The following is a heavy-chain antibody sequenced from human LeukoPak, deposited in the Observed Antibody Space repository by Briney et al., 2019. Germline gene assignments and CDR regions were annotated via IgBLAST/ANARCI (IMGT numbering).Heavy chain of an antibody. CDR3: ANPRIAANTRYYFDY. Sequence: GGSLRLSCAASGFTFSSYAMSWVRQAPGKGLEWVSAISGSGGSTYYADSVKGRFTTSRDNSKNTLYLQMNSLRAEDTAVYYCANPRIAANTRYYFDYWGQGTLVTVSS. D-gene: IGHD6-13*01. J-gene: IGHJ4*02. V-gene: IGHV3-23*01. CDR1: GFTFSSYA. CDR2: ISGSGGST.